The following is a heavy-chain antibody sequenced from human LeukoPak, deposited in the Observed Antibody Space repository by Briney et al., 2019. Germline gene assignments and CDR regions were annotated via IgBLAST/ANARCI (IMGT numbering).Heavy chain of an antibody. V-gene: IGHV4-59*01. CDR1: GGSISSYY. CDR3: ARVESEWQLGY. J-gene: IGHJ4*02. CDR2: IYYSGST. Sequence: SGPGLVKPSETLSLTCIVSGGSISSYYWSWIRQPPGKGLEWIGYIYYSGSTNYNPSLKSRVTISVDTSKNQFSLKLSSVTAADTAVYYCARVESEWQLGYWGQGTLVTVSS. D-gene: IGHD6-6*01.